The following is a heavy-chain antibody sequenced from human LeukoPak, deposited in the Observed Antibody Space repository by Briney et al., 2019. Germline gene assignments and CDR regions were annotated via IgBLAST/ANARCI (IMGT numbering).Heavy chain of an antibody. CDR1: GYTFTSYG. V-gene: IGHV1-18*01. CDR3: ARDLARVIPAATTFDY. D-gene: IGHD2-2*01. CDR2: ISAYNGNT. J-gene: IGHJ4*02. Sequence: GASVKVSCKASGYTFTSYGISWVRQAPGQGLAWMGWISAYNGNTNYTQKLQGRVTMTTDTSTSTAYMELRSLRSDDTAVYYCARDLARVIPAATTFDYWGQGTLVTVSS.